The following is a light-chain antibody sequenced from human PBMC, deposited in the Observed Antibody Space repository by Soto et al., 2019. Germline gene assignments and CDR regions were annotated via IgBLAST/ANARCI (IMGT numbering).Light chain of an antibody. CDR1: QGISSY. Sequence: AIRMTQSPSSFSASTGDRVTITCRASQGISSYVAWYQQKPGKAPKLLIYAASTLQSGVPSRFSGSGSGTDCTLTISCLQSEDFATYYCQQYYSYPRTFGQGTKVDIK. V-gene: IGKV1-8*01. CDR3: QQYYSYPRT. J-gene: IGKJ1*01. CDR2: AAS.